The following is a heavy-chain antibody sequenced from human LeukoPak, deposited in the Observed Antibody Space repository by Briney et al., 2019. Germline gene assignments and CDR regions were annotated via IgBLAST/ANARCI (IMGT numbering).Heavy chain of an antibody. CDR3: ARHVGGMATIND. Sequence: WVRQMPGKGLEWMGIIYPGDSDTRYNPSFQGQVTISADKAISTAYLQWSSLKASDTAMYYCARHVGGMATINDWGQGTLVTVSS. D-gene: IGHD5-24*01. V-gene: IGHV5-51*01. J-gene: IGHJ4*02. CDR2: IYPGDSDT.